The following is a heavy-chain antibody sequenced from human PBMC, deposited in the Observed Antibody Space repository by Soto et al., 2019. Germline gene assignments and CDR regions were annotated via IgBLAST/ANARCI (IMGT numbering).Heavy chain of an antibody. CDR2: INSDGSST. CDR3: ARVMLLGYYYGMDV. Sequence: EVQLVESGGGLVQPGGSLRLSCAASGFTFSSYWMHWVRQAPGKGLVWVSRINSDGSSTSYADSVKGRFTISRDNAKNTLYLQMNSLRAEDTAVYDCARVMLLGYYYGMDVWGQGTTVTVSS. V-gene: IGHV3-74*01. J-gene: IGHJ6*02. CDR1: GFTFSSYW. D-gene: IGHD7-27*01.